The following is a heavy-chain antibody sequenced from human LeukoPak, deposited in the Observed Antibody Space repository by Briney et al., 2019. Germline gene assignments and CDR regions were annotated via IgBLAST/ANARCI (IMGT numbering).Heavy chain of an antibody. CDR1: GFTFSSYS. J-gene: IGHJ5*02. Sequence: GGSLRLSCAASGFTFSSYSMNWVRQAPGKGLEWVSYISSSSSTIYYADSVKGRFTISRDNAKNSLYLQMNSLRAEDTAVYYCARDGQWLPPRFDPWGQGTLVTVSS. V-gene: IGHV3-48*04. D-gene: IGHD6-19*01. CDR3: ARDGQWLPPRFDP. CDR2: ISSSSSTI.